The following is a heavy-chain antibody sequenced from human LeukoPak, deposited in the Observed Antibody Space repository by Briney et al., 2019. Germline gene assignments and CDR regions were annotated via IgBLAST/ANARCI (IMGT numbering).Heavy chain of an antibody. V-gene: IGHV1-2*02. D-gene: IGHD4-17*01. CDR1: GYTFTGYY. CDR2: INPNSGGT. J-gene: IGHJ5*02. CDR3: ARQGGTTVTLNWFDP. Sequence: ASVKVSCKASGYTFTGYYMHWVRQAPGQGLEWMGWINPNSGGTNYAQKFQGRVTMTRDTSTSTVYMELSSLRSEDTAVYYCARQGGTTVTLNWFDPLGPGNPGHRLL.